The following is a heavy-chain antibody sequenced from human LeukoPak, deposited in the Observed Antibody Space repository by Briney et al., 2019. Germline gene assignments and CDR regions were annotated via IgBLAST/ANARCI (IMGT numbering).Heavy chain of an antibody. D-gene: IGHD3-10*01. CDR3: ARITMVRGVITKRKNWFDP. CDR1: GGSIGSYY. J-gene: IGHJ5*02. CDR2: INHSGST. V-gene: IGHV4-34*01. Sequence: SETLSLTCTVSGGSIGSYYWNWIRQPPGKGLEWIGEINHSGSTNYNPSLKSRVTISVDTSKNQFSLKLSSVTAADTAVYYCARITMVRGVITKRKNWFDPWGQGTLVTVSS.